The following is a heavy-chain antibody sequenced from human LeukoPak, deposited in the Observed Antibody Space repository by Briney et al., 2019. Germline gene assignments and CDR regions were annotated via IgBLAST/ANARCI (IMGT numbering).Heavy chain of an antibody. D-gene: IGHD3-22*01. V-gene: IGHV4-39*07. CDR2: IYYSGST. CDR1: GGSISSSSYY. J-gene: IGHJ5*02. Sequence: PSETLSLTCTVSGGSISSSSYYWGWIRQPPGKGLEWIGSIYYSGSTYYNPSLKSRVTISVDTPKNQFSLKLSSVTAADTAVYYCARGHYYDSSGYSAWFDPWGQGTLVTVSS. CDR3: ARGHYYDSSGYSAWFDP.